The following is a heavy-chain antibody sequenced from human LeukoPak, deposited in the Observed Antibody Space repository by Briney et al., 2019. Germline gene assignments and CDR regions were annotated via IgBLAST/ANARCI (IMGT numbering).Heavy chain of an antibody. D-gene: IGHD6-13*01. V-gene: IGHV3-48*04. J-gene: IGHJ4*02. Sequence: AGGSLRLSCAASGFTFSSYAMNWVRQAPGKGLEWISYIRSSSSTIYYADSMKGRFTISRDNAKNSLYLQMNSLRAEDTAVYYCAKDFRYSSSWALDYWGQGTLVTVSS. CDR3: AKDFRYSSSWALDY. CDR2: IRSSSSTI. CDR1: GFTFSSYA.